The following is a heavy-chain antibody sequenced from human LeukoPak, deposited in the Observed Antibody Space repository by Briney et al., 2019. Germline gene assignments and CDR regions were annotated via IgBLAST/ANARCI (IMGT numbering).Heavy chain of an antibody. CDR2: ISRSGSAM. J-gene: IGHJ4*02. V-gene: IGHV3-48*03. Sequence: AGTLSLSCAASGFTLSSYEMNWGGKGPAQGRERVSYISRSGSAMYYADSVKGRFTISRDNAKNSLYLQMNSLRAEDTAVYYCAREISALGNYFDSWGQGTLVTVSS. CDR1: GFTLSSYE. CDR3: AREISALGNYFDS. D-gene: IGHD7-27*01.